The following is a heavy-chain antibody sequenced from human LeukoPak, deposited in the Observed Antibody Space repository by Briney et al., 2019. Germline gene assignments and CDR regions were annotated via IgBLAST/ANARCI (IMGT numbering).Heavy chain of an antibody. Sequence: GESLKISCKGSGYSFTSYWIGWVRQMPGKGLEWMGIIYPGDSDTRYSPSFQGQVTILADKSISTAHLQWSSLKASDTAMYYCARLAGYCSSTSCHFYFDYWGQGTLVTVSS. D-gene: IGHD2-2*01. CDR2: IYPGDSDT. CDR3: ARLAGYCSSTSCHFYFDY. CDR1: GYSFTSYW. J-gene: IGHJ4*02. V-gene: IGHV5-51*01.